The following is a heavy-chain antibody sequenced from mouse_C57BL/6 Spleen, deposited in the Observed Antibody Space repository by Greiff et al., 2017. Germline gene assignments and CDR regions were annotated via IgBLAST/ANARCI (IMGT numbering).Heavy chain of an antibody. D-gene: IGHD2-4*01. J-gene: IGHJ4*01. Sequence: EVQLVESGPELVKPGASVKIPCKASGYTFTDYNMDWVKQSHGKSLEWIGDINPNNGGTIYNQKFKGKATLTVDKSSSTAYMELRSLTSEDTAVYYCARDDYDDLGAMDYWGQGTSVTVSS. V-gene: IGHV1-18*01. CDR1: GYTFTDYN. CDR2: INPNNGGT. CDR3: ARDDYDDLGAMDY.